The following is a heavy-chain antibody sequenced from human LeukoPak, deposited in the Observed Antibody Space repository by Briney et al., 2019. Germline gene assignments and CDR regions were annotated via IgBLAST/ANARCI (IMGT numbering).Heavy chain of an antibody. CDR1: GFTFSSYG. CDR3: ARVPIYYYGSGSYKDY. Sequence: PGGSLRLSCAASGFTFSSYGMHWVRQAPGKGLEWVAFIRYDGSNKYYADSVKGRFTISRDNSKNTLYLQMNSLRAEDTAVYYCARVPIYYYGSGSYKDYWGQGTLVTVSS. V-gene: IGHV3-30*02. CDR2: IRYDGSNK. D-gene: IGHD3-10*01. J-gene: IGHJ4*02.